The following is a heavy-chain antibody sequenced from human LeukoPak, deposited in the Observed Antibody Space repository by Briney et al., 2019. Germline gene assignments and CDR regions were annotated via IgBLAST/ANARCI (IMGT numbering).Heavy chain of an antibody. CDR1: GGSISSSSYY. D-gene: IGHD2-15*01. CDR2: IYYSGST. Sequence: PSETLSLTCTVSGGSISSSSYYWGWIRQPPGTGLEWIGSIYYSGSTYYNPSLKSRVTISVDTSKNQFSLKLSSVTAADTAVYYCARVVVGYCSGGSCYYYYYYMDVWGKGTTVTVSS. V-gene: IGHV4-39*07. J-gene: IGHJ6*03. CDR3: ARVVVGYCSGGSCYYYYYYMDV.